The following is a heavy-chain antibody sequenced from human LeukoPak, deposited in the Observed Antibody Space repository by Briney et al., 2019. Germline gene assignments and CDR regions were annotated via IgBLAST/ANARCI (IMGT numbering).Heavy chain of an antibody. D-gene: IGHD6-13*01. V-gene: IGHV4-34*01. Sequence: PSETLSLTCAVYGGSFSGYYWSWIRHPPGKGLEWIGEINHSGSTNYNPSLKSRVTISVDTSKNQFSLKLSSVTAADTAVYYCARSGGYSSSWYRGRWFDPWGQGTLVTVSS. CDR3: ARSGGYSSSWYRGRWFDP. J-gene: IGHJ5*02. CDR2: INHSGST. CDR1: GGSFSGYY.